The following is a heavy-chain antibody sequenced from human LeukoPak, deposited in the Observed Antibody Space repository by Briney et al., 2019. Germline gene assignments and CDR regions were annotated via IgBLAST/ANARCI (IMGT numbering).Heavy chain of an antibody. Sequence: GGSLRLSCAAPGFTFSSYEMNWVRQAPGKGLERLSYISSSGGPIYYADSVKGRFTISRDNAKNSLYLQMNSLRAEDTAVYYCARGSSNFDYWGQGTLVTVSS. V-gene: IGHV3-48*03. D-gene: IGHD6-13*01. J-gene: IGHJ4*02. CDR3: ARGSSNFDY. CDR1: GFTFSSYE. CDR2: ISSSGGPI.